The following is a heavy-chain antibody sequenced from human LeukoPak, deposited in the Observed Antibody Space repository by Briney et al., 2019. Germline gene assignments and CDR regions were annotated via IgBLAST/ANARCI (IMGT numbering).Heavy chain of an antibody. Sequence: GASVKVSCKASGYTFTSYYMHWVRQAPGQGLEWMGIINPSGGSTSYAQKFQGRVTMTRDTSTSTVYRELSSLRSEDTAVYYCAKDRTYYCSGGSCNELDYWGQGTLVTVSS. V-gene: IGHV1-46*01. CDR1: GYTFTSYY. CDR3: AKDRTYYCSGGSCNELDY. CDR2: INPSGGST. J-gene: IGHJ4*02. D-gene: IGHD2-15*01.